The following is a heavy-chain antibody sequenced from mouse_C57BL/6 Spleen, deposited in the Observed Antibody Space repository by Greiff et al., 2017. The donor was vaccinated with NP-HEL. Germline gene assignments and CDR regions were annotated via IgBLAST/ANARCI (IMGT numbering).Heavy chain of an antibody. CDR1: GFTFSDYG. V-gene: IGHV5-17*01. CDR2: ISSGSSTI. D-gene: IGHD2-4*01. J-gene: IGHJ4*01. Sequence: EVQRVESGGGLVKPGGSLKLSCAASGFTFSDYGMHWVRQAPEKGLEWVAYISSGSSTIYYADTVKGRFTISRDNAKNTLFLQMTSLRSEDTAMYYCAPYDYDVSYDYAMDYWGQGTSVTVSS. CDR3: APYDYDVSYDYAMDY.